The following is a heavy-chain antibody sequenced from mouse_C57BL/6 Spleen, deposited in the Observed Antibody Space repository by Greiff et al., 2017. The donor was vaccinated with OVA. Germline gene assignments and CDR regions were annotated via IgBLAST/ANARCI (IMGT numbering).Heavy chain of an antibody. V-gene: IGHV1-26*01. D-gene: IGHD4-1*01. CDR2: INPNNGGT. CDR3: ARGGKNWADYFDY. Sequence: VQLQQSGPELVKPGASVKISCKASGYTFTDYYMNWVKQSHGKSLEWIGDINPNNGGTSYNQKFKGKATLTVDKSSSTAYMELRSLTSEDSAVYYCARGGKNWADYFDYWGQGTTLTVSS. J-gene: IGHJ2*01. CDR1: GYTFTDYY.